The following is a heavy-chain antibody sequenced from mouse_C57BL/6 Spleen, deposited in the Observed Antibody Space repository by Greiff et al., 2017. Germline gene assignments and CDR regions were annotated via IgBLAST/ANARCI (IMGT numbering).Heavy chain of an antibody. CDR1: GYTFTSYW. CDR3: ARSDGSSYDYFDC. V-gene: IGHV1-64*01. D-gene: IGHD1-1*01. J-gene: IGHJ2*01. Sequence: VQLQQPGAELVKPGASVKLSCKASGYTFTSYWMHWVKQRPGQGLEWIGMIHPNSGSTNYNEKFKSKATLTVDKSSSTAYMQLSSLTSEDSAVYYCARSDGSSYDYFDCWGQGTTLTVSS. CDR2: IHPNSGST.